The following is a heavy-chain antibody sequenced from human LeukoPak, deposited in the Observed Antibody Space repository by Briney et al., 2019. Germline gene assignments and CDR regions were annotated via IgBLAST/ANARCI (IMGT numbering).Heavy chain of an antibody. V-gene: IGHV1-18*01. D-gene: IGHD3-3*01. CDR3: ARDPESYYDFWSGRGHYYYGMDV. Sequence: ASVKVSCKASGGTFSSYAISWVRQAPGQGLEWMGWISAYNGNTNYAQKLQGRVTMTTDTSTSTAYMELRSLRSDDTAVYYCARDPESYYDFWSGRGHYYYGMDVWGQGTTVTVSS. J-gene: IGHJ6*02. CDR1: GGTFSSYA. CDR2: ISAYNGNT.